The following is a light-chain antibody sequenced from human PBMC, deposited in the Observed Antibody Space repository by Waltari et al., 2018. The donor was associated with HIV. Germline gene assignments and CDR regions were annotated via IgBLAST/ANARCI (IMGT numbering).Light chain of an antibody. CDR2: RND. CDR3: AAWDDSLSAWV. Sequence: QSVLIQPPSASGTPGQRVSISCSGSSSNIGSNYVYWYLQLPGTAPKLLMYRNDEWPSGVPDRFSGSKSGTSASLAISGLRSEDEADYYCAAWDDSLSAWVFGGGTKLTVL. CDR1: SSNIGSNY. V-gene: IGLV1-47*01. J-gene: IGLJ3*02.